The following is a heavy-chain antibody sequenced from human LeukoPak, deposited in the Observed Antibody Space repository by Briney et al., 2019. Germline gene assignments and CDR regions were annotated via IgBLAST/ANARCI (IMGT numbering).Heavy chain of an antibody. CDR3: ARIRVPPYYGMDV. CDR1: GGSISSSSYY. CDR2: IYYSGST. V-gene: IGHV4-39*01. Sequence: SETLSLTCTVSGGSISSSSYYWGWIRQPPGKGLEWIGSIYYSGSTYYNPSLKSRVTISVDTSKNQFSLKLSSVTAADTAVYYCARIRVPPYYGMDVWGQGTTVTVSS. J-gene: IGHJ6*02. D-gene: IGHD3-10*01.